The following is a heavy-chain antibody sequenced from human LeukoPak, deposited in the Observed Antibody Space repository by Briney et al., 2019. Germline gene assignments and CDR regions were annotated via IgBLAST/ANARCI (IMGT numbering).Heavy chain of an antibody. CDR3: ARCNYVWGSYRPRQSDAFDI. V-gene: IGHV4-34*01. J-gene: IGHJ3*02. Sequence: SETLSLTCAVYGVSFSGYYWSWIRQPPGKGLEWIGEINHSGSTNYNPSLKSRVTMSVDTSKKQFYLKLSPVTAAEAAVYYCARCNYVWGSYRPRQSDAFDIWGQGTMVTVSS. CDR1: GVSFSGYY. CDR2: INHSGST. D-gene: IGHD3-16*02.